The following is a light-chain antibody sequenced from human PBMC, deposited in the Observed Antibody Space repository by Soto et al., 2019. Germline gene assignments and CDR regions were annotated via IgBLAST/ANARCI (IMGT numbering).Light chain of an antibody. J-gene: IGKJ3*01. CDR2: AAF. Sequence: IQMNQSPSSLSAFVGDRVTITCRASQCISNYLAWYQQKHGRVPKLLIYAAFTLQSEVPSRFGGSGSGTDFTLTISSLQPEDVATYYCQKYDSVPPAFGPGTKVEIK. CDR1: QCISNY. V-gene: IGKV1-27*01. CDR3: QKYDSVPPA.